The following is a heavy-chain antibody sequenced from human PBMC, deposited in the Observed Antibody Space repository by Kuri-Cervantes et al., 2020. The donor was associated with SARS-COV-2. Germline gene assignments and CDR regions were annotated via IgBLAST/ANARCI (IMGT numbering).Heavy chain of an antibody. CDR2: TSSSSSYI. V-gene: IGHV3-21*01. Sequence: GESLKISCAASGFTFSSYSMNWVRQAPGKGLEWVSSTSSSSSYIYYADSVKGRFTISRDNSENTLYLQMNSLRAEDTAVYYCARSYDFWTGLDYWGQGTLVTISS. D-gene: IGHD3-3*01. J-gene: IGHJ4*02. CDR1: GFTFSSYS. CDR3: ARSYDFWTGLDY.